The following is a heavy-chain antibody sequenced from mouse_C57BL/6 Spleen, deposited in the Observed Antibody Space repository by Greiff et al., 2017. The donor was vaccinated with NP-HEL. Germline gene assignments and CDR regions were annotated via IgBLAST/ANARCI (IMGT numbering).Heavy chain of an antibody. CDR3: TRMVTHYFDY. J-gene: IGHJ2*01. D-gene: IGHD2-2*01. Sequence: VQLQQSGAELVRPGASVTLSCKASGYTFTDYEMHWVKQTPVHGLEWIGAIDPETGGTAYNQKFKGKAILTADKSSSTAYMELRSLTSEDSAVYYCTRMVTHYFDYWGQGTTLTVSS. CDR1: GYTFTDYE. V-gene: IGHV1-15*01. CDR2: IDPETGGT.